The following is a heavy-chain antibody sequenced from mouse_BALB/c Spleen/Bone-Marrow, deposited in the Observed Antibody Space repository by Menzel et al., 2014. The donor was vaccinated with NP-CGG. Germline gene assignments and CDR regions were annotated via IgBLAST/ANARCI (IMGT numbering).Heavy chain of an antibody. CDR1: GYTFTSYW. CDR3: TRSNGHWFAY. CDR2: IDPSDSET. V-gene: IGHV1-69*02. Sequence: LVESGAELVKPGAPVKLSCKASGYTFTSYWMNWVKQRPGRGLEWIGRIDPSDSETHYNQKFKDKATLTVDKSSSTAYIQLSSLTSEDSAVYYCTRSNGHWFAYWGQGTPVTAPA. J-gene: IGHJ3*01. D-gene: IGHD1-1*02.